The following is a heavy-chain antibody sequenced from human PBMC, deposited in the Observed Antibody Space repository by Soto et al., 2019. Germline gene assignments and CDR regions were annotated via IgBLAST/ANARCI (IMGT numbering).Heavy chain of an antibody. CDR3: ARDSLALFDS. V-gene: IGHV1-18*01. J-gene: IGHJ4*02. Sequence: ASVKVSCKASGYTFTSFGLSWVRQAPGQGLEFMGWITVSNGNPSYAPKFQGRVTMTTDTSTSTAYMELRSLRSDDTAVYYCARDSLALFDSWGQGTLVTVSS. CDR2: ITVSNGNP. D-gene: IGHD5-12*01. CDR1: GYTFTSFG.